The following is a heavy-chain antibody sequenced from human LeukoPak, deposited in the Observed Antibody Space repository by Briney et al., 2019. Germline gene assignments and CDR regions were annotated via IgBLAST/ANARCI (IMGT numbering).Heavy chain of an antibody. CDR2: IYSGGST. D-gene: IGHD3-9*01. CDR1: GFTVSSNY. CDR3: ARDQPRGILTGYYRGSD. J-gene: IGHJ4*02. Sequence: GGSLRLSCAASGFTVSSNYMSWVRQAPGKGLEWVSVIYSGGSTYYADSVKGRLTISRDNSKNTLYLQMNSLRAEDTAVYYCARDQPRGILTGYYRGSDWGQGTLVTVSS. V-gene: IGHV3-53*01.